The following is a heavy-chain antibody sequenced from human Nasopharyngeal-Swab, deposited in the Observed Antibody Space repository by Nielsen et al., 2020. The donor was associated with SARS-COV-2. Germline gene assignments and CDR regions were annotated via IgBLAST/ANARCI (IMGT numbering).Heavy chain of an antibody. J-gene: IGHJ5*02. V-gene: IGHV3-23*01. CDR2: ISGSGGST. D-gene: IGHD5-12*01. CDR1: GFTFSSYA. Sequence: GGSLRLSCAASGFTFSSYAMSWVRQAPGKGLEWVSAISGSGGSTYYADSVKGRFTISRDNGKNSLYLQMNSLRAEDTALYHCARSGSGYARGWFDPWGQGTLVTVSS. CDR3: ARSGSGYARGWFDP.